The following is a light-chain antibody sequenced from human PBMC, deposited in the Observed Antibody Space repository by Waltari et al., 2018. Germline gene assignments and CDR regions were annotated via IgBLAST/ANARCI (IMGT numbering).Light chain of an antibody. J-gene: IGLJ3*02. CDR3: CSYGDSNWV. Sequence: HSGLTQPASESGCRGQSITPPFAETSHDVGGFNALSRYQHHPGRAPKLMIYEGSKRPSGASNRFSGSKSGNTASLTISGLQAEDEADYYCCSYGDSNWVFGGGTKVTVL. V-gene: IGLV2-23*01. CDR1: SHDVGGFNA. CDR2: EGS.